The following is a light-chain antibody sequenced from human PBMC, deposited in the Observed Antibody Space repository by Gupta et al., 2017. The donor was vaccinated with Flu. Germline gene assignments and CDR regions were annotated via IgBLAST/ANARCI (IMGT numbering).Light chain of an antibody. V-gene: IGKV2-28*01. CDR1: QSLLHSNGYNY. J-gene: IGKJ4*01. Sequence: DIVMTQSPLSLPVTPGEPASISCRSSQSLLHSNGYNYLDWYLQKPGQSPQLLIYLGSNRASGAPDRFSGRGSGTDFTLKISRVEAEDVGVYYCMQALQTPLTFGGGTKVEIK. CDR2: LGS. CDR3: MQALQTPLT.